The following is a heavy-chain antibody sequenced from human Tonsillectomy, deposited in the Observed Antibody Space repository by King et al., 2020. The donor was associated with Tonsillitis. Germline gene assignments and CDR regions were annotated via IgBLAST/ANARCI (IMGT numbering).Heavy chain of an antibody. Sequence: QLVQSGPEVKRPGASVTVSFKASGYSFTSYVITWVRQAPGQGLEWMGWINNRNGHTDYGQMVQGRVTMTTDTYTATAYMELRSLTSDDTAVYYCVSGRYCDYWGRGTLATVSS. CDR2: INNRNGHT. V-gene: IGHV1-18*01. CDR1: GYSFTSYV. D-gene: IGHD1-14*01. J-gene: IGHJ4*02. CDR3: VSGRYCDY.